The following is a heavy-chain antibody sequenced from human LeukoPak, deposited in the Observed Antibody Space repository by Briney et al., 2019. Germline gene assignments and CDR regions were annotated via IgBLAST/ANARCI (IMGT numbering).Heavy chain of an antibody. D-gene: IGHD7-27*01. CDR1: GGTFSSYA. J-gene: IGHJ6*03. Sequence: SVEVSCKASGGTFSSYAISWVRPAPGQGLEWMGGIIPIFGTANYAQKFQGRVTITADESTSTAYMELSSLRSEDTAVYYCARESSTGAYYYYYMDVWGKGTTVTVSS. CDR3: ARESSTGAYYYYYMDV. V-gene: IGHV1-69*13. CDR2: IIPIFGTA.